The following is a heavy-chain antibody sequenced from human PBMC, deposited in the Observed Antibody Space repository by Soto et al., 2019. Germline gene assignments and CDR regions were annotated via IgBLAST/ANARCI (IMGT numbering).Heavy chain of an antibody. Sequence: PVGSLRLSCAASGFTFSDYYISWFRQAPGKGLEWISYISTSGSHTNYTDSVKGRFTISRDNALNTLYLQMNSLRADDTAVYYCVLWQKGDYWGHGALVTVSS. CDR2: ISTSGSHT. D-gene: IGHD2-21*01. J-gene: IGHJ4*01. CDR1: GFTFSDYY. V-gene: IGHV3-11*06. CDR3: VLWQKGDY.